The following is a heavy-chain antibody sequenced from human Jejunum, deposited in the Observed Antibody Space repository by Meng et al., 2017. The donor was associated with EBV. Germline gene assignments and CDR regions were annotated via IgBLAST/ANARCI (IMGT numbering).Heavy chain of an antibody. CDR1: GGSSSSSSYY. CDR2: YYNSGSS. D-gene: IGHD1-26*01. V-gene: IGHV4-39*01. CDR3: ARQGPSGRTFDY. J-gene: IGHJ4*02. Sequence: LHRQVAGPGRVEPSETPSFTCTVSGGSSSSSSYYWGWIRQPPGKGLEWIGTYYNSGSSYYNPSLKSRVTISVDTSKNQFSLKLISVTAADTAAYYCARQGPSGRTFDYWGQGTLVTVSS.